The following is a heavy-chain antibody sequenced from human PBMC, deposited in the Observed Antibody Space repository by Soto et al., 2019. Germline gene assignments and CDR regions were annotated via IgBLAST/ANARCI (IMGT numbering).Heavy chain of an antibody. CDR1: GGSVSSGSYY. V-gene: IGHV4-39*01. Sequence: TSETLSLTCTVSGGSVSSGSYYWSWIRQPPGKGLEWIGSIYYSGSTYYNPSLKSRVTISVDTSKNQFSLKLSSVTAADTAVYYCARHSGSSYYYYMDVWGKGTTVTVSS. D-gene: IGHD6-13*01. J-gene: IGHJ6*03. CDR3: ARHSGSSYYYYMDV. CDR2: IYYSGST.